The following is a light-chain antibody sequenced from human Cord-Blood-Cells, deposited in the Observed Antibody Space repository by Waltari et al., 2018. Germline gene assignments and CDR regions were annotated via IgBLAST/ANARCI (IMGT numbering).Light chain of an antibody. J-gene: IGLJ3*02. V-gene: IGLV2-14*01. Sequence: QSALTQPASVSGSPGQSITISCTGTSSDVGGYNYVSWYQQHPGKAPKLMIYDVSKRPSWVSNRFSGSKSGNTASLTISGLQAEDEADYYCSSYTSSSTLEFGGGTKLTVL. CDR3: SSYTSSSTLE. CDR1: SSDVGGYNY. CDR2: DVS.